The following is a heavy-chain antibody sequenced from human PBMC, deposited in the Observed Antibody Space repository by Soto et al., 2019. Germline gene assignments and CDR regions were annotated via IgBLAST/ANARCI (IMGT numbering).Heavy chain of an antibody. CDR2: ISSNGGST. Sequence: GGSLRLSCAASGFTFSSYAMHWVRQAPGKGLEYVSAISSNGGSTYYANSVKGRFTISRDNSKNTLYLQMGSLRAEDMAVYYCARGSSMTGTTLGSWFDPWGQGTLVTVSS. V-gene: IGHV3-64*01. CDR1: GFTFSSYA. CDR3: ARGSSMTGTTLGSWFDP. D-gene: IGHD1-1*01. J-gene: IGHJ5*02.